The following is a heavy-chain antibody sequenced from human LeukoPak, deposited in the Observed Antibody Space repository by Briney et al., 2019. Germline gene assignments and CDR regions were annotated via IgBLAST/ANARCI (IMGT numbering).Heavy chain of an antibody. CDR2: IYYSGST. Sequence: SETLSLTCTVSGGSISSYYWSWIRRPPGKGLKWIGCIYYSGSTNYNPSLKSRVTISVDTSKNQFSLKLSSVTAADTAVYYCARDALGPDYYGWGSYYLPLGPWRQGTLVTVSS. CDR1: GGSISSYY. J-gene: IGHJ5*02. CDR3: ARDALGPDYYGWGSYYLPLGP. D-gene: IGHD3-10*01. V-gene: IGHV4-59*01.